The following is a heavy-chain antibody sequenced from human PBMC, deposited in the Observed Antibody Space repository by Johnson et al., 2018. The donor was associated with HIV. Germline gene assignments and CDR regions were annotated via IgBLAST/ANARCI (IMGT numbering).Heavy chain of an antibody. D-gene: IGHD6-25*01. V-gene: IGHV3-30*04. CDR2: ISYDGSNK. Sequence: VQLMESGGGVVQPGRSLRLSCAASGFTFSSYAMHWVRQAPGKGLEWVAVISYDGSNKYYADSVKGRFTISRDNSKNTLYLQMNSLRAEDTAVYYCARDVAPSYCSDGDYDAFDIWGQGTMVTVSS. J-gene: IGHJ3*02. CDR1: GFTFSSYA. CDR3: ARDVAPSYCSDGDYDAFDI.